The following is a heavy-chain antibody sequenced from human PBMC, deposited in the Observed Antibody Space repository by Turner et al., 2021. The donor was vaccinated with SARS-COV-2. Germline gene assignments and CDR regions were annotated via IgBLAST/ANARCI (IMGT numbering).Heavy chain of an antibody. CDR2: IYSGGST. CDR3: AREVSGSSNTGVYFDY. Sequence: EVQLVESGGGLVQPGGSLRLSCSASGFTVSRNYMNWVRQAPGKGLEWVSIIYSGGSTFDSDSVKGRFTISRDNSKNTLDLQMNSLRAEDTAVYYCAREVSGSSNTGVYFDYWGQGTLVTVSS. CDR1: GFTVSRNY. D-gene: IGHD3-10*01. V-gene: IGHV3-66*01. J-gene: IGHJ4*02.